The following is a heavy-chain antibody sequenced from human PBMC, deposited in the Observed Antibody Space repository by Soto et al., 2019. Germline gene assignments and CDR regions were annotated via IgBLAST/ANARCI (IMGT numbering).Heavy chain of an antibody. CDR2: ISYDGSNK. CDR1: GFTFSSYA. D-gene: IGHD6-13*01. V-gene: IGHV3-30-3*01. CDR3: ARDGQQLAYYYYGMDV. J-gene: IGHJ6*02. Sequence: QVQLVESGGGVVQPGRSLRLSCAASGFTFSSYAMHWVRQAPGKGLEWVAVISYDGSNKYYADSVKGRFTIYRDNSTSTLYLQMNSLRAEDTAVYYCARDGQQLAYYYYGMDVWGQGTTVTVSS.